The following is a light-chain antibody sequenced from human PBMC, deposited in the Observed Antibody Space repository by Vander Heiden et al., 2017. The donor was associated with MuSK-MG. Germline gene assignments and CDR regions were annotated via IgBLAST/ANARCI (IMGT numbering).Light chain of an antibody. CDR2: WVS. J-gene: IGKJ4*01. CDR1: QSLLHRLNNNNH. CDR3: QQYDRSPLT. Sequence: DIVVTQSPESLAVSLGERATITCRSSQSLLHRLNNNNHLPWFQQKPGQPPKLLLYWVSTRVSRVPDRFRGCGSPTDFTLTISVLQAEDVADSYCQQYDRSPLTFGGGTKVRIK. V-gene: IGKV4-1*01.